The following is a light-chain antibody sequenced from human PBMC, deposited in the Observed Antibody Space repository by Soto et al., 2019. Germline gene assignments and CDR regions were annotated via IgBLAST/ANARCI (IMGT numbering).Light chain of an antibody. V-gene: IGLV1-47*01. CDR3: AAWDDSLSGVV. Sequence: QRVLTQPPSASGTPGQRVTISCSGSSSNIGSNYVYWYQQLPGTVPQLLIYRNSERPSGVPDRFSGSKSGTSASLAISGLRSEDEADYYCAAWDDSLSGVVVGGGTKLTVL. J-gene: IGLJ2*01. CDR2: RNS. CDR1: SSNIGSNY.